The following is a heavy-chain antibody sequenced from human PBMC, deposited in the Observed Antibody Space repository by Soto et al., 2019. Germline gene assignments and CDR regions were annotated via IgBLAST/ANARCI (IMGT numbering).Heavy chain of an antibody. CDR2: SYYGGST. CDR3: AATWENYDYAWD. V-gene: IGHV4-39*02. CDR1: GGSISSSSYY. D-gene: IGHD3-16*01. Sequence: QLQLQESGPGLVKPSETLSLTCTVSGGSISSSSYYWGWIRQPPGEGLEWIGSSYYGGSTYYNPSLSRQVTRAVDTSIHHFSLWVSSLTAADTAVYYCAATWENYDYAWDWGQGPLVTVSS. J-gene: IGHJ4*02.